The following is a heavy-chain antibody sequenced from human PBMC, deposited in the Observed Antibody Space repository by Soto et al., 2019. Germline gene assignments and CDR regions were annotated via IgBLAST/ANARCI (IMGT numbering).Heavy chain of an antibody. CDR2: IIPIFGTA. J-gene: IGHJ6*02. CDR3: ARDYDGSGSLHYYGMDV. Sequence: RASVKVSCKASGGTFSSYAISWVRQAPGQGLEWMGGIIPIFGTANYAQKLQGRVTITADESTSTAYMELSSLRSEDTAVYYCARDYDGSGSLHYYGMDVWGQGTTVTVSS. D-gene: IGHD3-10*01. V-gene: IGHV1-69*13. CDR1: GGTFSSYA.